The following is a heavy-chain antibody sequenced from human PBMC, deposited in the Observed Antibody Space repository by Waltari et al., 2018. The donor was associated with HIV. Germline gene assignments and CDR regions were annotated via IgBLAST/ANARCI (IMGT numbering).Heavy chain of an antibody. V-gene: IGHV3-23*04. CDR2: MGGRGDLT. D-gene: IGHD1-26*01. Sequence: EVQLVESGGGLVQPGGSLRLSCAASGLTFSSYAMTWVRQAPGKGREWSAGMGGRGDLTFYTDSVKGRFTISRDNSKNTLYLQMSSVGVEDTAVYYCAKDELSGTYYRYFDLWGRGTLVTVSS. J-gene: IGHJ2*01. CDR3: AKDELSGTYYRYFDL. CDR1: GLTFSSYA.